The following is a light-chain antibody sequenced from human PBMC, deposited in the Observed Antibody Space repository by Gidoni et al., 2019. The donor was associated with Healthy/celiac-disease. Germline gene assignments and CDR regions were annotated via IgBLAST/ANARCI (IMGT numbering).Light chain of an antibody. CDR1: QSSSSW. J-gene: IGKJ1*01. Sequence: DIQMTQSPSTLSASVGDRVTITCRASQSSSSWLAWYQQKPGKAPKLLIYKASSLESGVPSRFSGSGSGTEFTLTISSLQPDDFATYYCQQYNSYPGFGQGTKVEIK. CDR3: QQYNSYPG. V-gene: IGKV1-5*03. CDR2: KAS.